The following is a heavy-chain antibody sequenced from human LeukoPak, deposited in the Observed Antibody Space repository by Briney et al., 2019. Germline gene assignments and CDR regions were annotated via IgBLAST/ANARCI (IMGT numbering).Heavy chain of an antibody. CDR3: ARRAQYYYDSSGYPY. J-gene: IGHJ4*02. CDR2: INHSGST. V-gene: IGHV4-34*01. Sequence: SETLSLTCAVYGGSFSGYYWSWIRQPPGKGLEWIGEINHSGSTNYNPSLKSRVTISVDTSKNQFSLKLGSVTAADTAVYYCARRAQYYYDSSGYPYWGQGTLVAVSS. CDR1: GGSFSGYY. D-gene: IGHD3-22*01.